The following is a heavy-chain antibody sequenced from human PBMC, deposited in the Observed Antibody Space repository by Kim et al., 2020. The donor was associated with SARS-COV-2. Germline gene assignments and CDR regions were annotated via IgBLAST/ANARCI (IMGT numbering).Heavy chain of an antibody. CDR1: GFTVSSNY. J-gene: IGHJ3*02. D-gene: IGHD2-15*01. CDR3: ARAVVVGWLNGAFDI. Sequence: GGSLRLSCAASGFTVSSNYMSWVRQAPGKGLEWVSVIYSGGSTYYADSVKGRFTISRDNSKNTLYLQMNSLRAEDTTVYYCARAVVVGWLNGAFDIWGQGTMVTVSS. CDR2: IYSGGST. V-gene: IGHV3-66*02.